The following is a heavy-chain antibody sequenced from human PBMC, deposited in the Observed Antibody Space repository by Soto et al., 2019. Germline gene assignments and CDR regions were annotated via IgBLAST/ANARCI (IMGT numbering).Heavy chain of an antibody. CDR1: GDSVSSNSAA. CDR2: TYYRSKWYN. Sequence: SQTLSLTCAISGDSVSSNSAAWNWIRQSPSRGLEWLGRTYYRSKWYNDYAVSVKSRITINPDTSKNQFSLQLNSVTPEDTAVYYCARVYSSSWQPTGGFYYYYGMDVWGQGTTVTVSS. D-gene: IGHD6-13*01. J-gene: IGHJ6*02. V-gene: IGHV6-1*01. CDR3: ARVYSSSWQPTGGFYYYYGMDV.